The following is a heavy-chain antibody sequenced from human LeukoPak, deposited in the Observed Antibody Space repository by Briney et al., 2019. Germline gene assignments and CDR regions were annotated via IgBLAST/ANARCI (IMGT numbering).Heavy chain of an antibody. CDR2: INAGNGNT. J-gene: IGHJ4*02. CDR3: ARAYCGGDCERVGEFYPFDY. Sequence: GASVKVSCKASGYTFTSYAMHWVRQAPGQRLEWMGWINAGNGNTKYSQKFQGRVTITRDTSPSTAYMELSSLRSEDTAVYYCARAYCGGDCERVGEFYPFDYWGQGTLVTVSS. D-gene: IGHD2-21*02. CDR1: GYTFTSYA. V-gene: IGHV1-3*01.